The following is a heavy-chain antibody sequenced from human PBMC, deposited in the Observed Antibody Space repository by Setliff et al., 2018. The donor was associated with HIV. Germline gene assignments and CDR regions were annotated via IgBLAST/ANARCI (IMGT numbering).Heavy chain of an antibody. CDR1: GGSISSGTYY. CDR3: ARSRIPDVGEFDP. V-gene: IGHV4-61*01. Sequence: PSETLSLTCTVSGGSISSGTYYWSWIRQPPGKGLEWIGYIYYSGSTNYNPSLNSRVTISIDTSKNQFSLKLSSVTAADTAVYYCARSRIPDVGEFDPWGQGTLVTVSS. CDR2: IYYSGST. J-gene: IGHJ5*02. D-gene: IGHD3-16*01.